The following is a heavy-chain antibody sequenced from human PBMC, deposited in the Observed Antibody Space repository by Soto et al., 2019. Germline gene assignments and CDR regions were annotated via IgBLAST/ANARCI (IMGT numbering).Heavy chain of an antibody. CDR1: GGSFNSGSYS. D-gene: IGHD3-10*01. V-gene: IGHV4-30-2*01. CDR3: TRGVLA. J-gene: IGHJ5*02. Sequence: PSETLSLTCSVSGGSFNSGSYSWSWIRQPPGKGLEWIGFISPSGSPAYNPSLKSRVTISVDRSNNQISLEISSVTAADTAVYYCTRGVLAWGPGTLVTVSS. CDR2: ISPSGSP.